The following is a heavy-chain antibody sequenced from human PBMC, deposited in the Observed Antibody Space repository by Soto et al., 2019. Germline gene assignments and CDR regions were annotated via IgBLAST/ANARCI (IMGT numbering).Heavy chain of an antibody. CDR3: AKDLSYSGSYKFDY. CDR2: ISGSGGST. V-gene: IGHV3-23*01. J-gene: IGHJ4*02. Sequence: PGGSLRLSRAASGFTFSSYAMSWVRQAPGKGLEWVSAISGSGGSTYYADSVKGRFTISRDNSKNTLYLQMNSLRAEDTAVYYCAKDLSYSGSYKFDYWGQGTLVTVSS. CDR1: GFTFSSYA. D-gene: IGHD1-26*01.